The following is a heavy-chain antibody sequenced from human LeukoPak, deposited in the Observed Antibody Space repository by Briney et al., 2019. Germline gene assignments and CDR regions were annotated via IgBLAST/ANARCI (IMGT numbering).Heavy chain of an antibody. CDR1: GFTFSSYA. J-gene: IGHJ5*02. Sequence: GGSLRLSCAASGFTFSSYAMSWVRQAPGKGLEWVSAISGSGGSTYYADSVKGRFTISGDNSKNTLYLQMNSLRAEDTAVYYCAKDPIVVVPAVPNWFDPWGQGTLVTVSS. D-gene: IGHD2-2*01. CDR2: ISGSGGST. CDR3: AKDPIVVVPAVPNWFDP. V-gene: IGHV3-23*01.